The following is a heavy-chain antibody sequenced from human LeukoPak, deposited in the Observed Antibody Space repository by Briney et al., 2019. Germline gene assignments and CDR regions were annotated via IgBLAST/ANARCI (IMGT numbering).Heavy chain of an antibody. CDR2: ISAYNGNT. D-gene: IGHD4-11*01. V-gene: IGHV1-18*04. J-gene: IGHJ6*03. CDR1: GCGFTGYY. Sequence: ASVKVSCKASGCGFTGYYIHWVRQAPGQGLEWMGWISAYNGNTNYAQKLQGRVTMTTDTSTSTAYMELRSLRSDDTAVYYCARGSPVTTYYYYMDVWGKGTTVTVSS. CDR3: ARGSPVTTYYYYMDV.